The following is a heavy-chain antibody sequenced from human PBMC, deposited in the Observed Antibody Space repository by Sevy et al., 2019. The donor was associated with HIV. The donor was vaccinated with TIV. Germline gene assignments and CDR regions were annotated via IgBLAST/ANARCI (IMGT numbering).Heavy chain of an antibody. D-gene: IGHD2-15*01. CDR2: IRYDGSNT. J-gene: IGHJ4*02. Sequence: GESLKISCVASGFTFSNYGMHWVRQAPGKGLEWVSFIRYDGSNTYYADSVKDRFTISRDNSKNTVYLQMNSLRVEDTAMYYCAKDLGGYSYSWGQGTPVTVSS. CDR3: AKDLGGYSYS. V-gene: IGHV3-30*02. CDR1: GFTFSNYG.